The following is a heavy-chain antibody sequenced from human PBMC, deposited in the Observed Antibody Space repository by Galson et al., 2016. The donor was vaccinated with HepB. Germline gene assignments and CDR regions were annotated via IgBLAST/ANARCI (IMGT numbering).Heavy chain of an antibody. CDR1: GFTFSTSA. CDR3: AATNPSRIYCSDDICSHPGYDY. J-gene: IGHJ4*02. D-gene: IGHD2-15*01. Sequence: SVKVSCKASGFTFSTSAVQWVRQARGQRLEWIGWIVVGSGNTNYAQKFQGRVTITRDMSTSTTYMELSSLRSEDTAVYYCAATNPSRIYCSDDICSHPGYDYWGQGILVTVSS. CDR2: IVVGSGNT. V-gene: IGHV1-58*01.